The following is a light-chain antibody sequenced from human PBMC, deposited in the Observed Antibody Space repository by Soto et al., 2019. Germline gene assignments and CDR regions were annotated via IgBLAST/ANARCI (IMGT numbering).Light chain of an antibody. CDR2: DAS. CDR3: QQRSNWLIT. Sequence: EVVLTQSPDTMSLPPGERATLSCRASLNVNSYLAWYQQKPGQAPRLLIYDASNRAAGIPARFSGSGSGTDFTLTISSLEPEDFAVYYCQQRSNWLITFGQGTRLEIK. J-gene: IGKJ5*01. V-gene: IGKV3-11*01. CDR1: LNVNSY.